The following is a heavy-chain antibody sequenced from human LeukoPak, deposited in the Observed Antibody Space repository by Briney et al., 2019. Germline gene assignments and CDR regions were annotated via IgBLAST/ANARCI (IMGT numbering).Heavy chain of an antibody. D-gene: IGHD3-3*01. V-gene: IGHV4-4*09. CDR3: ARHYNDFWSGPYFDY. CDR1: GGSISSYY. J-gene: IGHJ4*02. Sequence: SETLSVTCTVSGGSISSYYWSWIRQPRGKGLEWIGYIYTSGSTNYNPSLKSRVSISVDTSKNQFSLKLSSVTAADTAVYYCARHYNDFWSGPYFDYWGQGTLVTVSS. CDR2: IYTSGST.